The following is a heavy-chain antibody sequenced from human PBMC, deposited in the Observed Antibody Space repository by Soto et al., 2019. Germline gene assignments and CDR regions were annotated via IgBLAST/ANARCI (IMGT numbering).Heavy chain of an antibody. CDR2: ISVYNGNT. Sequence: QVQLVQSGAEVKKPGASVKVSCKASGYTFITYGVTWVRQAPGQGLEWMGWISVYNGNTNYAQNFQGRVTMTTDTATATAYMELRSLRSDDTAVYYCAIPVVPYDYDGFEIWGQGTMVTVSS. V-gene: IGHV1-18*04. D-gene: IGHD3-22*01. J-gene: IGHJ3*02. CDR3: AIPVVPYDYDGFEI. CDR1: GYTFITYG.